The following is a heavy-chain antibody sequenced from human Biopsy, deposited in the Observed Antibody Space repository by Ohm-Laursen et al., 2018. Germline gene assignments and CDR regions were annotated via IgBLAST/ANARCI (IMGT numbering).Heavy chain of an antibody. CDR3: ALQSVAQMKNFDY. D-gene: IGHD6-19*01. CDR1: GFSFTGYY. CDR2: ISPKSGDT. V-gene: IGHV1-2*02. J-gene: IGHJ4*02. Sequence: SVKVSCKASGFSFTGYYIHWVRQAPGQGLEWLGWISPKSGDTNYAHKFQGNITMTRDTSMSTAYMEMSRLRCDDTAVYYCALQSVAQMKNFDYWGQGSLVTVSS.